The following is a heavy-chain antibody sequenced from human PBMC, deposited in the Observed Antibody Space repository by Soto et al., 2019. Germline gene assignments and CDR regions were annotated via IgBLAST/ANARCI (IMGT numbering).Heavy chain of an antibody. Sequence: QVQLVQSGAEVKKPGASVKVSCKASGYTFTSSDINWVRQATGQGLEWMGWMNPNSGNTGFAQKIQGRVTMTRNTSISTAYMELSSLRSEDTAVYYCARGQRSSSTFDYWGQGTLVTVSS. CDR2: MNPNSGNT. CDR3: ARGQRSSSTFDY. V-gene: IGHV1-8*01. J-gene: IGHJ4*02. D-gene: IGHD6-6*01. CDR1: GYTFTSSD.